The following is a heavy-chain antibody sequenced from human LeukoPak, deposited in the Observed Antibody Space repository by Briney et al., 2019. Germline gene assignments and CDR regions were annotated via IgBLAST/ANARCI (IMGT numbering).Heavy chain of an antibody. CDR3: ARGLRIWSDYYSPHDVFDI. CDR1: GCSISSYY. Sequence: SETLSLTCTVSGCSISSYYWSCIRQPPGKGLEWIGYIYYSGSTNYNPSLKSRVTISLDTSKNQFSLNLSSVTAADTAVYYCARGLRIWSDYYSPHDVFDIWGQGTMVTVSS. D-gene: IGHD3-3*01. CDR2: IYYSGST. J-gene: IGHJ3*02. V-gene: IGHV4-59*12.